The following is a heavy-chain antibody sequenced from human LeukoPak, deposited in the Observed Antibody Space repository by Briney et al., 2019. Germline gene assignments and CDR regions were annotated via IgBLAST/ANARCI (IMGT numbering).Heavy chain of an antibody. Sequence: GGSLRLSCAASGFTVSSNYMSWLRQAPGKGLEWVSSISSSSSYIYYADSVRGRFTISRDNAKNSLYLQMNSLRAEDTAVYYCARGGITMVRGVIKPDYWGQGTLVTVSS. CDR3: ARGGITMVRGVIKPDY. J-gene: IGHJ4*02. V-gene: IGHV3-21*01. CDR2: ISSSSSYI. CDR1: GFTVSSNY. D-gene: IGHD3-10*01.